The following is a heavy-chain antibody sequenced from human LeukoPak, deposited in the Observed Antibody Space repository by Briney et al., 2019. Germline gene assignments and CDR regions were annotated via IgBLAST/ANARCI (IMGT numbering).Heavy chain of an antibody. CDR1: GDTFTSYG. Sequence: ASVKVTCKASGDTFTSYGISWVRQAPGQGLEWMGWISAYNGNTNYAQKLQGRVTMTTDTSTSTAYMELRSLRSDDTAVYYCARGRPRRGYSFGSFDYWGQGTLVTVSS. CDR2: ISAYNGNT. CDR3: ARGRPRRGYSFGSFDY. V-gene: IGHV1-18*01. D-gene: IGHD5-18*01. J-gene: IGHJ4*02.